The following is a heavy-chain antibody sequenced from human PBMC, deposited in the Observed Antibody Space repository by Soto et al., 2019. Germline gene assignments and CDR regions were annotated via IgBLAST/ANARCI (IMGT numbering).Heavy chain of an antibody. CDR2: IYYDGTT. J-gene: IGHJ5*02. Sequence: QLQLQESGPGLVKPSETLSLTCTVSGGSVSSSSYYLGWIRQPPGKGLEWIGSIYYDGTTYYNPSLYSRVTISVDTSKNQFSLRLSSVTAADTAVYYGARRDHSNSRGWFDPWGPGTLVTVSS. CDR3: ARRDHSNSRGWFDP. D-gene: IGHD4-4*01. V-gene: IGHV4-39*01. CDR1: GGSVSSSSYY.